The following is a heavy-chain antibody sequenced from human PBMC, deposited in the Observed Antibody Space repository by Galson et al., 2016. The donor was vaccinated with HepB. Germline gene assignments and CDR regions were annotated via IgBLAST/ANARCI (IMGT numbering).Heavy chain of an antibody. CDR2: IAQDGSEE. V-gene: IGHV3-7*02. CDR1: GFPFGIYW. CDR3: AKLHMVLIREPGEYYFDY. J-gene: IGHJ4*02. Sequence: SLRLSCAVSGFPFGIYWMSWVRQAPGKGLEWVANIAQDGSEEYYVDSVKGRFTISRDNAQNSLWLQMSSLRAGDTAVYFCAKLHMVLIREPGEYYFDYWGQGTLVTVSS. D-gene: IGHD4/OR15-4a*01.